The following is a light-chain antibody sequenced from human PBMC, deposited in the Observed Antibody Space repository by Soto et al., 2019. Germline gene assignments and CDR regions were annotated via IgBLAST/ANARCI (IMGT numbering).Light chain of an antibody. Sequence: QSVLPQPASVSGSPGQSITISCTGTSSDVGGYNYVSWYQHHPGKAPKLIIYEVTNRPLGVSNRFSGSKSGNTASLTISWLQAEDEAHYYCSSYTSRSXPWVFGNGAKVXV. V-gene: IGLV2-14*01. CDR3: SSYTSRSXPWV. CDR2: EVT. J-gene: IGLJ1*01. CDR1: SSDVGGYNY.